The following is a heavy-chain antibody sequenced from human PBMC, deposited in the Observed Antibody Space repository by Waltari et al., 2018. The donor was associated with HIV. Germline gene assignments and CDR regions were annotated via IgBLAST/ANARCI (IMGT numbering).Heavy chain of an antibody. V-gene: IGHV3-15*01. CDR1: AFTFSDAW. CDR3: TTWMY. J-gene: IGHJ4*02. D-gene: IGHD2-2*03. Sequence: EVQLVESGGGLIKPGGSLRLPCAASAFTFSDAWMSWVRQAPGKGLEWVARIKTQADGETTDYAAPVQGRFTVSRDDARNTVYLQIDSLKTDDTAMYYCTTWMYWGPGTRVTVSS. CDR2: IKTQADGETT.